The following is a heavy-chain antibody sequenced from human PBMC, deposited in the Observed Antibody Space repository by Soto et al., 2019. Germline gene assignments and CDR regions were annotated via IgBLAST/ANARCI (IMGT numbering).Heavy chain of an antibody. J-gene: IGHJ6*02. D-gene: IGHD2-2*01. Sequence: WEACGDGFTGCYRHWAHQATGQGLEWMGWINPNSGGTNYAQKFQGWVTMTRDTSISTAYMELSRLRSDDTAVYYCARDGLVPAAISGMDVRGHGTTVTVSS. CDR3: ARDGLVPAAISGMDV. V-gene: IGHV1-2*04. CDR1: GDGFTGCY. CDR2: INPNSGGT.